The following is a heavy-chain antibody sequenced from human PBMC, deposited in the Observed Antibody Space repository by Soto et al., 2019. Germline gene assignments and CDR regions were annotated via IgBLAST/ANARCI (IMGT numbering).Heavy chain of an antibody. CDR3: ARDTVLYGSGDY. CDR1: GFTFSSYA. D-gene: IGHD3-10*01. CDR2: ISYDGSNK. Sequence: QVQLVESGGGVVQPGRSLRLSCAASGFTFSSYAMHWVRQAPGKGLEWVAVISYDGSNKYYADSVKGRFTISRDNSKNTLYLQMNSLRAEDTAVYYCARDTVLYGSGDYWGQGTLVTVSS. J-gene: IGHJ4*02. V-gene: IGHV3-30-3*01.